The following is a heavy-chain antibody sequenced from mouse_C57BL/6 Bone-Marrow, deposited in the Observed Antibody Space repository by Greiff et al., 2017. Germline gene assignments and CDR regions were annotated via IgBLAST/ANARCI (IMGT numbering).Heavy chain of an antibody. V-gene: IGHV14-1*01. Sequence: EVQLQQSGAELVRPGASVTLSCTASGFNIKDYYMHWVKQRPEQGLVWIGRIDPEDGDTEYAPKFQGKATMTADTSSNTAYLQLSSLTSEDTAVYYCTPFITTVVADYWGQGTTLTVSS. CDR1: GFNIKDYY. CDR3: TPFITTVVADY. CDR2: IDPEDGDT. J-gene: IGHJ2*01. D-gene: IGHD1-1*01.